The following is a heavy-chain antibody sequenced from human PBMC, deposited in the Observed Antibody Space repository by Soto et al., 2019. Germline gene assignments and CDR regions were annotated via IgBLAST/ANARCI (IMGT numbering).Heavy chain of an antibody. Sequence: GGSLRLSCAASGFTFSSYSMNWVRQAPGKGLEWVSYISSSSSTIYYANSVKGRFTISRDNAKNSLYLQMNSLRDEDTAVYYCARDATSRWTDYYYYGMDVWGQGPTVTVSS. CDR3: ARDATSRWTDYYYYGMDV. J-gene: IGHJ6*02. CDR1: GFTFSSYS. D-gene: IGHD2-15*01. V-gene: IGHV3-48*02. CDR2: ISSSSSTI.